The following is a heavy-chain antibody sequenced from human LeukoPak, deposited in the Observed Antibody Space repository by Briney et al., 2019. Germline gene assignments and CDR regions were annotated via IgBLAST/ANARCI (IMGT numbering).Heavy chain of an antibody. D-gene: IGHD2-15*01. Sequence: GGSLRLSCAASGFTFSSYAMSWVRQAPGKGLGWVSAISGSGGSTYYADSVKGRFTISRDNSKNTLYLQMNSLRAEDTAVYYCAARGYLTGYCSGGSCYRPFDYWGQGTLVTVSS. J-gene: IGHJ4*02. CDR2: ISGSGGST. CDR1: GFTFSSYA. CDR3: AARGYLTGYCSGGSCYRPFDY. V-gene: IGHV3-23*01.